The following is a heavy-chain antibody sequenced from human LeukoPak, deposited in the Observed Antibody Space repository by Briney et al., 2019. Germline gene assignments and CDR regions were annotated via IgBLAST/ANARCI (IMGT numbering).Heavy chain of an antibody. CDR2: INPNSGGT. CDR1: GYTFTGYY. Sequence: ASVSVSCTASGYTFTGYYMHWARQAPGQGLEWMGWINPNSGGTNYAQKFQGRVTMTRDTSISTAYMELSRLRSDDTAVYYCARDIRDGYNFGIWGQGTMVTVSS. CDR3: ARDIRDGYNFGI. D-gene: IGHD5-24*01. J-gene: IGHJ3*02. V-gene: IGHV1-2*02.